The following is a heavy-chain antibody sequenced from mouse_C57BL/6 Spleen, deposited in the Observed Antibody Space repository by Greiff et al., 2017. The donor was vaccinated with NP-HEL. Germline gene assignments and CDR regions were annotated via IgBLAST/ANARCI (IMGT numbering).Heavy chain of an antibody. J-gene: IGHJ1*03. CDR2: IYPRSGNT. CDR1: GYTFTSYG. V-gene: IGHV1-81*01. Sequence: QVQLQQSGAELARPGASVKLSCKASGYTFTSYGISWVKQRTGQGLAWIGEIYPRSGNTYYNEKFKGKATLTADKSSSTAYMELRSLTSEDSAVYFCARSPIYDGYYVWYFDVWGTGTTVTVSS. D-gene: IGHD2-3*01. CDR3: ARSPIYDGYYVWYFDV.